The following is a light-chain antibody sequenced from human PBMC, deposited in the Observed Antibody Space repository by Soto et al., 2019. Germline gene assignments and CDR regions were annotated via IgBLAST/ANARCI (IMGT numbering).Light chain of an antibody. Sequence: EIVLTQSPGTLSLSPGERATLSCRASQDINSNCLLWHQHRPGQAPRLLIYGTSNRATGIPDRFSGSGSGTDFTLTISRLEPEDFAVYYCQHYGTSRFTFGPGTKVEVK. J-gene: IGKJ3*01. CDR3: QHYGTSRFT. CDR1: QDINSNC. V-gene: IGKV3-20*01. CDR2: GTS.